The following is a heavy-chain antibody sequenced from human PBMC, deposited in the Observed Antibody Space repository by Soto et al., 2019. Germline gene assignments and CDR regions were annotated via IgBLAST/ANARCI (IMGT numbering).Heavy chain of an antibody. CDR1: GFSFSDYA. CDR3: ARGGITANGLYTS. J-gene: IGHJ5*02. V-gene: IGHV3-30*09. Sequence: ESGGGVVQPGRSLRLSCAASGFSFSDYAMNWVRQAPGKGLEWVAVIWYDGSSEYYEDSVKGRFVISRDNSKNTLYLQMNSLRIVDTAVYYCARGGITANGLYTSWGQGTLVTVSS. D-gene: IGHD1-20*01. CDR2: IWYDGSSE.